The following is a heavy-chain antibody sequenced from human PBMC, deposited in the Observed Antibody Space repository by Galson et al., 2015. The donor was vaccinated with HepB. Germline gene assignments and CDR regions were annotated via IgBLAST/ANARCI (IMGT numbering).Heavy chain of an antibody. CDR1: GFTFSSYA. CDR3: ARRGSRAIYYYGMDV. V-gene: IGHV3-30-3*01. CDR2: ISYDGSNK. J-gene: IGHJ6*02. Sequence: SLRLSCAASGFTFSSYAMHWVRQAPGKGLEWVAVISYDGSNKYYADSVKGRFTISRDNSKNTLYLQMNSLRAEDTAVYYCARRGSRAIYYYGMDVWGQGTTVTVSS. D-gene: IGHD3-10*01.